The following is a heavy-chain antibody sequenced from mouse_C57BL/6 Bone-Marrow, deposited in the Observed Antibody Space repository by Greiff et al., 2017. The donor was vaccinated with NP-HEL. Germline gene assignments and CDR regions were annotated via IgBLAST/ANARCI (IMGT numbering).Heavy chain of an antibody. Sequence: QVQLQQPGAELVKPFAPVNSSRKSSVYTFTSYWMHWVKQRPGQGLEWIGMIHPNSGSTNYNEKFKSKATLTVDKSSSTAYMQLSSLTSEDSAVYYCARQGPWGQGTTLTVSS. V-gene: IGHV1-64*01. CDR2: IHPNSGST. CDR1: VYTFTSYW. CDR3: ARQGP. J-gene: IGHJ2*01.